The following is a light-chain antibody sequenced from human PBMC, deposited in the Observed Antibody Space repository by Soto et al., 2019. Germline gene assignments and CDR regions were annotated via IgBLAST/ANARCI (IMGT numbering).Light chain of an antibody. Sequence: DIQMTQSPSSLSASIGDRITITCRASQGIATSLNWYQQRPGKAPKLLIYAESGLQSWVPSRFSGSGSGTDFTLTITSLQPEDFATYSCQQSYNIPLTFGQGTKVDI. CDR3: QQSYNIPLT. CDR1: QGIATS. V-gene: IGKV1-39*01. CDR2: AES. J-gene: IGKJ1*01.